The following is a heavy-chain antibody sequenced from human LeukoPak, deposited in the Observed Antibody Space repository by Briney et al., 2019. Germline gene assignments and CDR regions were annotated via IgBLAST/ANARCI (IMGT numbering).Heavy chain of an antibody. D-gene: IGHD6-19*01. J-gene: IGHJ4*02. CDR3: ARAAMSYSSGQESGY. CDR1: GFTFSSYS. Sequence: GGSLRLSCAASGFTFSSYSMNWVRQAPGKGLEWVSSISSSSSYIYYADSVKGRSTISRDNAKNSLYLQMNSLRAEDTAVYYCARAAMSYSSGQESGYWGQGTLVTVSS. CDR2: ISSSSSYI. V-gene: IGHV3-21*01.